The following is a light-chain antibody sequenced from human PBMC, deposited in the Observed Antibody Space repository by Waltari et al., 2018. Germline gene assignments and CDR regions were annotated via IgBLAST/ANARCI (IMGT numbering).Light chain of an antibody. CDR2: DVD. Sequence: QSALIQPASLSASPGQSITISCTGTSNDIGAYDFVSWHQQHPGKVPKLIIYDVDIRPHGISNHFPGSKSGNTASLTISGLQAEDDSDYYCSSFTTSKTRVFGGGTRVTVL. CDR3: SSFTTSKTRV. J-gene: IGLJ2*01. V-gene: IGLV2-14*03. CDR1: SNDIGAYDF.